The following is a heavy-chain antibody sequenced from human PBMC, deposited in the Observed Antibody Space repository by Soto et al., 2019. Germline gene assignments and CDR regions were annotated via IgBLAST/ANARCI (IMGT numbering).Heavy chain of an antibody. Sequence: SGPTLVNPTQTLTLTCTFSGFSLSTSGVGVGWIRQPPGKALEWLALSYWDDDKRYSPSLKSRLTITKDTSKNQVVLTMTNMDPVDTATYYCALILSYPGYCSGGSCYSFDYWGQGTLVTVSS. J-gene: IGHJ4*02. D-gene: IGHD2-15*01. CDR1: GFSLSTSGVG. V-gene: IGHV2-5*02. CDR3: ALILSYPGYCSGGSCYSFDY. CDR2: SYWDDDK.